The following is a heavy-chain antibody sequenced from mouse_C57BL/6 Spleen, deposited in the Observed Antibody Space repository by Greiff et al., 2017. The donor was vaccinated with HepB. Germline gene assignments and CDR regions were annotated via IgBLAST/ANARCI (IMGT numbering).Heavy chain of an antibody. CDR3: TSPKFITTVVATDDY. V-gene: IGHV14-4*01. CDR2: IDPENGDT. Sequence: VQLKESGAELVRPGASVKLSCTASGFNIKDDYMHWVKQRPEQGLEWIGWIDPENGDTEYASKFQGKATITADTSSNTAYLQLSSLTSEDTAVYYFTSPKFITTVVATDDYWGQGTTLTVSS. J-gene: IGHJ2*01. D-gene: IGHD1-1*01. CDR1: GFNIKDDY.